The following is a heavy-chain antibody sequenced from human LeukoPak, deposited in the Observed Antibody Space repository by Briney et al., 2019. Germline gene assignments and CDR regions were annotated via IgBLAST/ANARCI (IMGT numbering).Heavy chain of an antibody. J-gene: IGHJ4*02. CDR2: TYYRSKWYN. CDR3: ARSSEGTYYFDY. V-gene: IGHV6-1*01. D-gene: IGHD1-1*01. Sequence: SQTLSLTCAICGYSVSNNRAAWNWIRQSPSRGLEWLGRTYYRSKWYNDYAVSVKSRITINPDTSKYQFSLQLNSVTPEDTAVYYCARSSEGTYYFDYWGQGTLVTVSS. CDR1: GYSVSNNRAA.